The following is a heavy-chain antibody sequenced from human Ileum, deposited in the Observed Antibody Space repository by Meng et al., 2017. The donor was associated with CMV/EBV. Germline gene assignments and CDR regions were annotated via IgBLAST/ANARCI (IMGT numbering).Heavy chain of an antibody. CDR1: GDSISRGHYY. D-gene: IGHD6-6*01. CDR2: IHDSGST. Sequence: VHLPASGPGLVKPSQTLSPTCTVSGDSISRGHYYWSWIRQTPGKGREWIGHIHDSGSTYYHPSLQSRVTIAVDTSKNQFSLKLSSVTAADTAVYYCARVWGIAVRPLDYWGQGTLVTVSS. J-gene: IGHJ4*02. V-gene: IGHV4-30-4*01. CDR3: ARVWGIAVRPLDY.